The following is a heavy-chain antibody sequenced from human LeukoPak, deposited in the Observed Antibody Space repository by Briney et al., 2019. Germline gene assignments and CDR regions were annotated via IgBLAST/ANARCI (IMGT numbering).Heavy chain of an antibody. J-gene: IGHJ4*02. CDR3: ARGRGYSGSYFDY. CDR1: GGSFSGYY. CDR2: INHSGST. D-gene: IGHD1-26*01. Sequence: SETLSLTCAVYGGSFSGYYWSWIRQPPGKGLEWIGEINHSGSTNYNPSLKSRVTISVDTSKNQFSLKLSSVTAADTAVYCCARGRGYSGSYFDYWGQGTLVTVSS. V-gene: IGHV4-34*01.